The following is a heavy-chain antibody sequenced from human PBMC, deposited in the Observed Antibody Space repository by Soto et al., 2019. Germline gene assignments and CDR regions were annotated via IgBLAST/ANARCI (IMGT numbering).Heavy chain of an antibody. D-gene: IGHD7-27*01. CDR2: IYYSVIT. CDR1: CGSISSGVYY. V-gene: IGHV4-31*03. J-gene: IGHJ4*02. Sequence: PSETVSRTCTVSCGSISSGVYYWSWIRQDAGKGLELIRYIYYSVITYYNPSLKSRVTISVDKYKNQFSLKLSSVTAADTAVYYCATAPNPPAPGPFDYGGQGTLVT. CDR3: ATAPNPPAPGPFDY.